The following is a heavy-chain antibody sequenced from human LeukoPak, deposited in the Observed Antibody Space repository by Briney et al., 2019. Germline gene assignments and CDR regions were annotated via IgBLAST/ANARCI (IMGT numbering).Heavy chain of an antibody. J-gene: IGHJ6*02. Sequence: GGSLRLSSAGSGFIFNDYAISWVRQAPGKGLGWVSAISGNGEFKFYAECFKGRFTGSRDNSKITRYLQMNSLRAEDTAVYYCARDHGVVVHGKYHYYGMDVWGQGTTVTVSS. V-gene: IGHV3-23*01. D-gene: IGHD2-8*01. CDR2: ISGNGEFK. CDR3: ARDHGVVVHGKYHYYGMDV. CDR1: GFIFNDYA.